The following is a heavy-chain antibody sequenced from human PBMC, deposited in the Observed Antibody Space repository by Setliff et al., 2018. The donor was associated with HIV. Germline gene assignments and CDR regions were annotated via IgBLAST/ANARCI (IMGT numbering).Heavy chain of an antibody. CDR1: GGSISSNW. CDR2: IYYSGNT. V-gene: IGHV4-59*12. CDR3: ARGLGRGSGTYYNPPGY. D-gene: IGHD3-10*01. J-gene: IGHJ4*02. Sequence: SETLSLTCTVSGGSISSNWWGWIRQPPGKGLEWIGYIYYSGNTNYNPSLKSRVTMSGDTSKNQFSLNLTSVTAADTAVYFCARGLGRGSGTYYNPPGYWGPGTLVTVSS.